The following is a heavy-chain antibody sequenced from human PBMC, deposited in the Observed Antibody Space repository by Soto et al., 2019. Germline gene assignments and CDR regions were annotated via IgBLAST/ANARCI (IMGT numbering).Heavy chain of an antibody. D-gene: IGHD4-17*01. J-gene: IGHJ1*01. CDR2: ITGSGGSK. Sequence: GSLRLSCAPSGFTFSSYAMNWVRQAPGKGLEWVSAITGSGGSKWYADSVKGRFTISRDNSKNTLYLQMNSLRAEDTALYYCANYYGDYAGGEFFQHWGQGTLVTVSS. V-gene: IGHV3-23*01. CDR3: ANYYGDYAGGEFFQH. CDR1: GFTFSSYA.